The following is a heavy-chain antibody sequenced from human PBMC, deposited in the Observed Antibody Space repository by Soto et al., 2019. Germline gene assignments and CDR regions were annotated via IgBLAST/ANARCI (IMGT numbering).Heavy chain of an antibody. D-gene: IGHD3-10*01. CDR1: GFTFSDYY. V-gene: IGHV3-11*01. CDR3: AREGYDFGSGSYDPIDY. CDR2: ISSSGSTI. Sequence: QVQLVESGGGLVKPGGSLRLSCAASGFTFSDYYMSWISQAPGKGLEWVSYISSSGSTIYYADSVKGRFTSSRDNAKNSMYLQMNSLRAEDTGVYYCAREGYDFGSGSYDPIDYWGQGTLVTVSS. J-gene: IGHJ4*02.